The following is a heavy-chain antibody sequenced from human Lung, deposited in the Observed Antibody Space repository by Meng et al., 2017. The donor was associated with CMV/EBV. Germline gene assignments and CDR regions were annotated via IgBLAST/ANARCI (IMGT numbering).Heavy chain of an antibody. J-gene: IGHJ4*02. CDR3: ARGFSGYSSSSHY. Sequence: ASXXVSXKASGYTFTSYGISWVRQAPGQGLEWMGWISAYNGNTNYAQKFQGRVTMTTDTSTSTAYMELSSLRSDDTAVYYCARGFSGYSSSSHYWGQGTXVTVSS. V-gene: IGHV1-18*01. D-gene: IGHD6-13*01. CDR1: GYTFTSYG. CDR2: ISAYNGNT.